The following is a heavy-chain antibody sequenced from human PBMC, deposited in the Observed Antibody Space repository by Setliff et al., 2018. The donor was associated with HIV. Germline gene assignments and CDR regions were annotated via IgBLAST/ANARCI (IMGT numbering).Heavy chain of an antibody. V-gene: IGHV1-69*05. CDR1: GGTFSSYA. CDR3: ARDSGGYCSSMSCPGLFDP. J-gene: IGHJ5*02. D-gene: IGHD2-2*01. Sequence: SVKVSCKASGGTFSSYAISWVRQAPGQGLEWMGGIIPIFGTTKYAQKFQGRVTITTDESTSTAYMELSSLRSEDTAVYYCARDSGGYCSSMSCPGLFDPWGQGTLVTVSS. CDR2: IIPIFGTT.